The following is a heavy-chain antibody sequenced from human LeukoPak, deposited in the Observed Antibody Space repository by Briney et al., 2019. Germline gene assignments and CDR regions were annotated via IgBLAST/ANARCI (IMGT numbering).Heavy chain of an antibody. Sequence: GGSLRLSCAASGFTFSSYAMSWVRQAPGKGLEWVSALTGSGGSTYYADSVKGRFTISRDNSKKTLFLQMNSLKTDDTAVYYCAREGYNSGPDFDYWGQGTLVTVSS. CDR2: LTGSGGST. CDR1: GFTFSSYA. J-gene: IGHJ4*02. CDR3: AREGYNSGPDFDY. V-gene: IGHV3-23*01. D-gene: IGHD6-19*01.